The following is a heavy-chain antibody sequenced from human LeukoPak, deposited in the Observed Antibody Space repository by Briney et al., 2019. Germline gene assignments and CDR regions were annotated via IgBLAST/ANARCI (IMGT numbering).Heavy chain of an antibody. J-gene: IGHJ3*02. CDR2: IYNDGST. CDR1: GFSFSDHY. Sequence: ESGGSLRLSCAASGFSFSDHYMDWVRQAPGKGLEWVSIIYNDGSTYYADSMKGRFTISRDNSKNTLYLQVNSLRAEDTAMYYCARNILFAFDIWGQGTMVTVSS. CDR3: ARNILFAFDI. V-gene: IGHV3-53*01. D-gene: IGHD2/OR15-2a*01.